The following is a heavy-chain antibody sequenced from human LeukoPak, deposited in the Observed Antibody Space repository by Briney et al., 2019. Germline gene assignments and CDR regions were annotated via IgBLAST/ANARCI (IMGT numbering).Heavy chain of an antibody. D-gene: IGHD6-19*01. J-gene: IGHJ4*02. CDR2: INHSGST. CDR3: AREMAAEPYYFDY. Sequence: GSLRLSCAASGFTVSSNYMSWVRQPPGKGLEWIGEINHSGSTNYNPSLKSRVTISVDTSKNQSSLKLSSVTAADTAVYYCAREMAAEPYYFDYWGQGTLVTVSS. V-gene: IGHV4-34*01. CDR1: GFTVSSNY.